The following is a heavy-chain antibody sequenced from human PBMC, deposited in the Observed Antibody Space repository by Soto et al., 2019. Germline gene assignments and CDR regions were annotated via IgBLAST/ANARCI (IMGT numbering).Heavy chain of an antibody. Sequence: GASVKVSCKASGYTFTSYAMHWVRQAPGQRLEWMGWINAGNGNTKYSQEFQGRVTITRDTSASTAYMELSSLRSEDTAVYYCAREGQANYYDSSGDGFYFDYWGQGTLVTVSS. CDR1: GYTFTSYA. J-gene: IGHJ4*02. D-gene: IGHD3-22*01. V-gene: IGHV1-3*01. CDR3: AREGQANYYDSSGDGFYFDY. CDR2: INAGNGNT.